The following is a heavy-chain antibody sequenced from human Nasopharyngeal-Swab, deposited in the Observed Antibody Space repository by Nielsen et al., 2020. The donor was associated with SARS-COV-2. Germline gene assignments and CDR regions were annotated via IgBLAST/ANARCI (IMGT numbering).Heavy chain of an antibody. CDR1: VYTFTSYY. Sequence: ASVKVSCKASVYTFTSYYMHWVRQPPAQGLEWMGIINHSGGSTSYAQKFQGRVTMTRDTSTSTVYMELSSLRSEDTAVYYCARNIVVVPAAVLYYYYGMDVWGQGTTVTVSS. CDR2: INHSGGST. CDR3: ARNIVVVPAAVLYYYYGMDV. V-gene: IGHV1-46*01. D-gene: IGHD2-2*01. J-gene: IGHJ6*02.